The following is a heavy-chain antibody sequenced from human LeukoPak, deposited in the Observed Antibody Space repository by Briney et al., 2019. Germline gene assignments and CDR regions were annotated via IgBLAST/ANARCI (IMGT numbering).Heavy chain of an antibody. V-gene: IGHV4-34*01. CDR1: GGSFSGYY. Sequence: SETLSLTCAVYGGSFSGYYWSWIRQPPGKGLEWIGEINQSGSTNYNPSLKSRVTISVDTSKKQFSLKLSPVTAADTSVYYCAAGCSSTSCYWYYYTDVWGKGTTVTVSS. J-gene: IGHJ6*03. D-gene: IGHD2-2*01. CDR3: AAGCSSTSCYWYYYTDV. CDR2: INQSGST.